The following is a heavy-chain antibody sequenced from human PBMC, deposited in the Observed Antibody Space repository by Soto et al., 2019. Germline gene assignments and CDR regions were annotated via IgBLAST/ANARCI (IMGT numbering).Heavy chain of an antibody. J-gene: IGHJ3*02. CDR2: INHSGST. D-gene: IGHD4-17*01. CDR3: ARFGGTVTTKMDAFDI. CDR1: GGSFSGYY. Sequence: SSETLSLTCAVYGGSFSGYYWSWIRQPPGKGLEWIGEINHSGSTNYNPSLKSRVTISVDTSKNQFSLKLSSVTAADTAVYYCARFGGTVTTKMDAFDIWGQGTMVTVS. V-gene: IGHV4-34*01.